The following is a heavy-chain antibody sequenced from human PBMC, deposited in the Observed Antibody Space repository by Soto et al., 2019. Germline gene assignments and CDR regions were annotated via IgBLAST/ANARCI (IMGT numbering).Heavy chain of an antibody. CDR3: AKDSSRRRLDS. CDR1: GFSFSSYA. J-gene: IGHJ5*01. Sequence: EVQLLQSGGGLVQPGGSLRLSCAASGFSFSSYAMNWVRQAPGRGLEWVSAINGSGDSTYYADSVKGRSTISRDNSKNTLALQMSSLRDGDTAVYYCAKDSSRRRLDSWGQGTLVTVSS. CDR2: INGSGDST. V-gene: IGHV3-23*01.